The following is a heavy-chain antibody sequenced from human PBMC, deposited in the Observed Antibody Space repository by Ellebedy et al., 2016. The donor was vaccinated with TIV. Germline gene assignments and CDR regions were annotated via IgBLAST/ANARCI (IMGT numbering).Heavy chain of an antibody. J-gene: IGHJ4*02. D-gene: IGHD3-10*01. V-gene: IGHV5-51*01. Sequence: GESLKISCRASGYTFANYWIGWVRQMPGKGLEWMAFIFPGDSETKYSPSFQGHITISADKSTSTAYLQWSSLRASDSATYYCATYQHYGSGSFDFWGQGAPVTVSS. CDR3: ATYQHYGSGSFDF. CDR1: GYTFANYW. CDR2: IFPGDSET.